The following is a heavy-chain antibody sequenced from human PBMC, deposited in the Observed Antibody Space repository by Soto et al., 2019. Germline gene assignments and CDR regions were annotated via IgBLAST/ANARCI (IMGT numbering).Heavy chain of an antibody. Sequence: PGESLKISCDGSGYSFTIYWIGLVLQMPGKGLEWMGIIYPCDSDTRYSPSFQGQVTISADKSISTAYLQWSSLKASDTAMYYCARHEDVDTAMVTNGGDAFDIWGQGTMVTVSS. V-gene: IGHV5-51*01. D-gene: IGHD5-18*01. J-gene: IGHJ3*02. CDR2: IYPCDSDT. CDR1: GYSFTIYW. CDR3: ARHEDVDTAMVTNGGDAFDI.